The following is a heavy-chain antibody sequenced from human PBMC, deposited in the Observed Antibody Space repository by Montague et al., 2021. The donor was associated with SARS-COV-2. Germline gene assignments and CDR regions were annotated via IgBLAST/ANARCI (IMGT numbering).Heavy chain of an antibody. CDR2: IYYSGST. V-gene: IGHV4-39*07. CDR3: ARGWFSPMLVVVIRGPFDY. D-gene: IGHD3-22*01. Sequence: SETLSLTCSVSGGSISSSSYYWGWIRQPPGKGLEWIGTIYYSGSTXYNPSLKSRVTISVDTSKNQFSLKLSSVTAADTAVYYSARGWFSPMLVVVIRGPFDYWGQGALVTVSS. CDR1: GGSISSSSYY. J-gene: IGHJ4*02.